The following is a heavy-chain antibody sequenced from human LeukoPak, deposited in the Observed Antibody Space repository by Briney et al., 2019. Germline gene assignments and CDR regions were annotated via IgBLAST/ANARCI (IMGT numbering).Heavy chain of an antibody. D-gene: IGHD1-1*01. CDR3: ARGTTSGAVFIRWWAALTAGWFDP. Sequence: SETLSLTCTVSGGSISSSSYYWGWIRQPPGKGLEWIGSIYYSGSTYYNPSLKSRVTISVDTSKNQFSLKLSSVTAADTAVYYCARGTTSGAVFIRWWAALTAGWFDPWGQGTLVTVSS. V-gene: IGHV4-39*01. CDR1: GGSISSSSYY. J-gene: IGHJ5*02. CDR2: IYYSGST.